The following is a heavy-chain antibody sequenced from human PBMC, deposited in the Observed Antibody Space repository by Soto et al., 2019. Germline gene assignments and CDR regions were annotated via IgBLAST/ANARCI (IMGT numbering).Heavy chain of an antibody. CDR2: LYYTGHT. V-gene: IGHV4-31*03. CDR3: AREDIDESFFDY. Sequence: PSETLSLTCSVSGGYISSGGNYWNWIRQRPGKGLEWIGFLYYTGHTNYNPSLKSRATISADMSENQFSLKLTSVTAADTAVYYCAREDIDESFFDYWGAGILVTVAS. J-gene: IGHJ4*02. CDR1: GGYISSGGNY.